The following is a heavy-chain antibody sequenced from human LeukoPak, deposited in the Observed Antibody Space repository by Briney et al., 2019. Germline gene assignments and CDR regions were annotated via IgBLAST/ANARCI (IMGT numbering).Heavy chain of an antibody. CDR1: GYTFTSYD. V-gene: IGHV1-8*01. D-gene: IGHD3-22*01. J-gene: IGHJ4*02. Sequence: ASVKVFCKASGYTFTSYDINWERQATGQGLEWMGWMNPNSGNTGYAQKFQGRVTMTRNTSISTAYMELSSLRSEDTAVYYCARGLRDSSGYYKDYWGQGTLVTVSS. CDR3: ARGLRDSSGYYKDY. CDR2: MNPNSGNT.